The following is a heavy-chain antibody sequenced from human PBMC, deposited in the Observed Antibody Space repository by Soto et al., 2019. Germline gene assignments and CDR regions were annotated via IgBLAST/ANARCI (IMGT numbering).Heavy chain of an antibody. Sequence: QVQLVQSGAEVKKPGASVKVSCKASGYTFTGYYMHWVRQAPGQGLEWMGWINPNSVVTNYAQKLQGRVTMTRDTSISTASMDMSRLRSDDTAVYYCASDRSLTRYYNVPGYFQNWGEGTLVAVSS. CDR3: ASDRSLTRYYNVPGYFQN. CDR1: GYTFTGYY. D-gene: IGHD3-9*01. V-gene: IGHV1-2*02. CDR2: INPNSVVT. J-gene: IGHJ1*01.